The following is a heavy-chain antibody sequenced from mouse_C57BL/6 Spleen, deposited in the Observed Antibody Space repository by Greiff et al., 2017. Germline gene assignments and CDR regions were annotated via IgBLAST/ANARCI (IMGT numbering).Heavy chain of an antibody. J-gene: IGHJ2*01. CDR2: IYPRAGST. V-gene: IGHV1-85*01. D-gene: IGHD1-1*01. CDR1: GYTFTSYA. Sequence: QVQLQQSGPELVQPGASVKLSCKASGYTFTSYAINWVQQRPGQGLEWIGWIYPRAGSTKYNEQFKGQATLTVHTSSSTAYMELHSLTSEDSAVYFCARFPNYCGSSSYYFEYGGQGTTLTVSA. CDR3: ARFPNYCGSSSYYFEY.